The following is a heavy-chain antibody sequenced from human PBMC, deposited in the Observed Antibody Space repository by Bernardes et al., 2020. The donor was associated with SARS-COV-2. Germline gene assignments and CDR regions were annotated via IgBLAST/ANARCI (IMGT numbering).Heavy chain of an antibody. CDR2: IYYSGST. J-gene: IGHJ5*02. V-gene: IGHV4-59*01. CDR1: GGSISSSY. D-gene: IGHD3-10*01. CDR3: ARVNLVGSGSYYDDNWFDP. Sequence: SDTLAITCTVSGGSISSSYWSWIRQPPGQGLEWIGYIYYSGSTNYNPSLKSRVTISVDTSKNQFSLKLSSVTAADTAVYYCARVNLVGSGSYYDDNWFDPWGQGTLVTVSS.